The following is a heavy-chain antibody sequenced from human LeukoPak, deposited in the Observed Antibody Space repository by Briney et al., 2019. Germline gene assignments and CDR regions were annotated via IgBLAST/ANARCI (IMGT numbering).Heavy chain of an antibody. CDR3: ARASSPGAYSSSLRYYMDV. Sequence: ASVKVSCKASGYTFTSYGISWVRQAPGQGLEWMGWISAYNGNTNYAQKLQGRVTMTTDTSTSTAYMELRSLRSDDTAVYYCARASSPGAYSSSLRYYMDVWGKGTTVTVSS. D-gene: IGHD6-6*01. CDR1: GYTFTSYG. J-gene: IGHJ6*03. V-gene: IGHV1-18*01. CDR2: ISAYNGNT.